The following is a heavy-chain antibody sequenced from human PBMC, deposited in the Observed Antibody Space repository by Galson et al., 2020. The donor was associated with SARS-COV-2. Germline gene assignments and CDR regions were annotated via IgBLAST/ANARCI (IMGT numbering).Heavy chain of an antibody. CDR1: GGSISSSSYY. V-gene: IGHV4-39*01. CDR2: IYYSGST. CDR3: ARRARYGRKNWFDP. Sequence: ETLETLSLTCTVSGGSISSSSYYWGWIRQPPGKGLEWIGSIYYSGSTYYNPSLKSRVTISVDTSKNQFSLKLSSVTAADTTVYYCARRARYGRKNWFDPWGQGTLVTVSS. J-gene: IGHJ5*02. D-gene: IGHD4-17*01.